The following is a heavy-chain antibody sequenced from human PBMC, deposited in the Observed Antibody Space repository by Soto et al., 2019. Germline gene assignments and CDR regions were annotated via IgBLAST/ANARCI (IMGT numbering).Heavy chain of an antibody. V-gene: IGHV4-39*02. CDR1: GGSVTNSSYH. CDR2: LYYRGTT. D-gene: IGHD3-16*01. J-gene: IGHJ4*01. CDR3: LGVLAATLDY. Sequence: SETLSLTCKVSGGSVTNSSYHWGWVRQTPGKQLEWIATLYYRGTTDYNSALRSRATMSVDTSKDHFSLTLSSVTVADTAVYFCLGVLAATLDYWGHGTPVTVS.